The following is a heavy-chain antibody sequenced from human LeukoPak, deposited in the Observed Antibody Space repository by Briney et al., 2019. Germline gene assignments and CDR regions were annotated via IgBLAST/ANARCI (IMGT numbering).Heavy chain of an antibody. CDR3: ARSQLVPTWTSYYMDV. J-gene: IGHJ6*03. CDR2: INPNSGGT. CDR1: GYTFTGYY. V-gene: IGHV1-2*02. Sequence: GASVKVSCKASGYTFTGYYMHWVRQAPGQGLEWMGWINPNSGGTNYAQKFQGRVTMTRDTSISTAYMELSRLRSDDTAVYYCARSQLVPTWTSYYMDVWGKGTTVTVSS. D-gene: IGHD6-6*01.